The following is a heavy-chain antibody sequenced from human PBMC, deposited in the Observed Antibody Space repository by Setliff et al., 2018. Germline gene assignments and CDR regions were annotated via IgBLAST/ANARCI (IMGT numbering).Heavy chain of an antibody. J-gene: IGHJ6*03. D-gene: IGHD1-1*01. Sequence: PSETLSLTCTVYGGPLSGFSWNWIRQSPGGGLECIGETTDTGRTKYIPSLKSRVTISIHISWNQFSLRLSSLTAADTAAYYCARGAPQRSSLDSRYMDVWDTGATVNVSS. CDR1: GGPLSGFS. CDR3: ARGAPQRSSLDSRYMDV. V-gene: IGHV4-34*01. CDR2: TTDTGRT.